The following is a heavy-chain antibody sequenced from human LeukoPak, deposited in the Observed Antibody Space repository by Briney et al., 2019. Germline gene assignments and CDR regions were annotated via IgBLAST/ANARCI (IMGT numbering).Heavy chain of an antibody. D-gene: IGHD4-23*01. Sequence: ASGTFSCKASGSPFTSNGTSWGRKPPEQGLEWWGWISAYNGNTNYAQKLQGRVTMTTDTSTSTAYMELRSLRSDDTAVYYCAKDGGRSLGYFDYWGQGTLVTVSS. CDR2: ISAYNGNT. V-gene: IGHV1-18*01. J-gene: IGHJ4*02. CDR3: AKDGGRSLGYFDY. CDR1: GSPFTSNG.